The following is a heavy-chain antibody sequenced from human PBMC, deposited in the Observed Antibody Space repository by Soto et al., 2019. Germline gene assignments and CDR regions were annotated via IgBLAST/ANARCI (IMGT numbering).Heavy chain of an antibody. J-gene: IGHJ6*02. CDR2: ISYDGSNK. Sequence: PGGSLRLSCAASGFTFSSYAMHWVRQAPGKGLEWVAVISYDGSNKYYADSVKGRFTISRDNSKNTLYLQMNSLRAEDTAVYYWARDLAVVVAARPYYYGMDVWGQGTTVTV. CDR1: GFTFSSYA. D-gene: IGHD2-15*01. CDR3: ARDLAVVVAARPYYYGMDV. V-gene: IGHV3-30-3*01.